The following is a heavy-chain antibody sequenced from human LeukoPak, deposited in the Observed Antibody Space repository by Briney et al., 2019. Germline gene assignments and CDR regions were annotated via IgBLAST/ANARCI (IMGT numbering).Heavy chain of an antibody. CDR3: ARAPRDYDILTGYFDQGYYFDY. CDR1: GGSISSGGYY. Sequence: SQTLSLTCTVSGGSISSGGYYWSWIRQPPGKGLEWIGYIYHSGSTYYNPSLKSRVTISVDRSKNQFSLKLSSVTAADTAVYYCARAPRDYDILTGYFDQGYYFDYWGQGTLVTVSS. V-gene: IGHV4-30-2*01. J-gene: IGHJ4*02. D-gene: IGHD3-9*01. CDR2: IYHSGST.